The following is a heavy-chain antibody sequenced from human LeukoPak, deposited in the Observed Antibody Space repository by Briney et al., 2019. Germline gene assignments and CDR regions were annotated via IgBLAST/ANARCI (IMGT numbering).Heavy chain of an antibody. CDR1: GYSISSGYY. J-gene: IGHJ3*02. CDR2: IYTSGST. D-gene: IGHD6-25*01. V-gene: IGHV4-61*02. Sequence: SETLSLTCTVSGYSISSGYYWSWIRQPAGKGLEWIGRIYTSGSTNYNPSLKSRVTISVDTSKNQFSLKLSSVTAADTAVYYCARAGSGILFTAFDIWGQGTMVTVSS. CDR3: ARAGSGILFTAFDI.